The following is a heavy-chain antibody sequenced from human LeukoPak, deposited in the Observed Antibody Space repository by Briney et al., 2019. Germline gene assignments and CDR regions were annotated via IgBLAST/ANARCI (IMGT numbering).Heavy chain of an antibody. CDR1: GFTFSSYG. D-gene: IGHD3-3*01. CDR3: AKGPEYITIFGDLDY. J-gene: IGHJ4*02. CDR2: IRYDGSNK. Sequence: PGGSLRLSCAASGFTFSSYGMHWVRQAPGKGLEWVAFIRYDGSNKYYADSVKGRFTISRDNSKNTLYLQMNSLRAEDTAVYYCAKGPEYITIFGDLDYWGQGTLVTVSS. V-gene: IGHV3-30*02.